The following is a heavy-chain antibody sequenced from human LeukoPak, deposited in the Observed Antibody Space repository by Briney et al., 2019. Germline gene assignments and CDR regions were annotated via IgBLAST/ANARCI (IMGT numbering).Heavy chain of an antibody. D-gene: IGHD3-10*01. CDR2: ITWNSGSI. J-gene: IGHJ4*02. CDR3: AAGAGITRY. V-gene: IGHV3-9*01. Sequence: GGSLRLSCAASGLTFYDYAMHWVRQAPGKGLEWVSGITWNSGSIAYADSVKGRFTISRDNAKNSLYLQVNSLRSEDTALYYCAAGAGITRYWGQGTLVTVSS. CDR1: GLTFYDYA.